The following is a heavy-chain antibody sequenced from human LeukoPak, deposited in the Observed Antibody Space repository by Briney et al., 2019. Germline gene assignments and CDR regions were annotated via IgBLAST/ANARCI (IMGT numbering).Heavy chain of an antibody. D-gene: IGHD2-15*01. V-gene: IGHV1-69*05. CDR1: GGTFSSYA. CDR3: ARVSHYCSGGSCYHRGLDY. Sequence: SVKVSCKASGGTFSSYAISWVRQAPGQGLEWMGGIIPIFGTANYAQKFQGRVTITTDESTSTAYMELSSLRSEDTAVHYCARVSHYCSGGSCYHRGLDYWGQGTLVTVSS. CDR2: IIPIFGTA. J-gene: IGHJ4*02.